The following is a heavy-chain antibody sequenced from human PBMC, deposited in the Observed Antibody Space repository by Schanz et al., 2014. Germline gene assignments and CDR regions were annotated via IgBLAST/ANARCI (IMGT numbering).Heavy chain of an antibody. CDR3: ARRGLRVDGVFDY. Sequence: VQLVESGGGLVQPGGSLRLSCATSGFTFSTYAMSWVRQAPGKGLEWVAIIWFDGSNKYYADSVKGRFAISRDNSKNTVYLQMTSLRVEDTAVYYCARRGLRVDGVFDYWGQGTLVTVSS. V-gene: IGHV3-33*08. CDR2: IWFDGSNK. CDR1: GFTFSTYA. J-gene: IGHJ4*02. D-gene: IGHD4-17*01.